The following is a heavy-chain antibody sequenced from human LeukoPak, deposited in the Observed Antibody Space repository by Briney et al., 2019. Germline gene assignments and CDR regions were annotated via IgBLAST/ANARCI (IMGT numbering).Heavy chain of an antibody. D-gene: IGHD3-16*01. Sequence: GGSRRLSCAASGFTFINYGMHWVRQAPGKGLEWVAFIQYSGNNKYYADSVKGRFTISRDNSKNTLYLQMNSLRAEDTAVYYCARVLTSYYFDHWGQGTLVTVSS. CDR2: IQYSGNNK. CDR3: ARVLTSYYFDH. J-gene: IGHJ4*02. CDR1: GFTFINYG. V-gene: IGHV3-30*02.